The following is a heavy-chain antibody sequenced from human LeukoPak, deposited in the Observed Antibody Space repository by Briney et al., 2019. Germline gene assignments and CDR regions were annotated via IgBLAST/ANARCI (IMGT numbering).Heavy chain of an antibody. CDR1: GGSFSGYY. J-gene: IGHJ4*02. V-gene: IGHV4-34*01. CDR3: ARGYDFWSGYYHD. D-gene: IGHD3-3*01. Sequence: SETLSLTCAVYGGSFSGYYWSWIRQPPGKGLEWIGETNHSGSTNYNPSLKSRVTISLDTSKNQFSLKRSSVTAADTAVYYCARGYDFWSGYYHDWGKGTLVTVSS. CDR2: TNHSGST.